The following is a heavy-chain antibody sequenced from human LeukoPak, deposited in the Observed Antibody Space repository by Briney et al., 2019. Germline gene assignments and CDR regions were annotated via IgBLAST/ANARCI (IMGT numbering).Heavy chain of an antibody. CDR3: ARDKSGSYRYWYFDL. J-gene: IGHJ2*01. V-gene: IGHV4-61*01. D-gene: IGHD1-26*01. CDR2: IYYSGST. CDR1: GGSVSSGSYY. Sequence: PSETLSLTCTVSGGSVSSGSYYWSWIRQPPGKGLEWIGYIYYSGSTNYNPSLKSRGTISVDTSKNQFSLKLSPVTAADTAVYYCARDKSGSYRYWYFDLWGRGTLVTVSS.